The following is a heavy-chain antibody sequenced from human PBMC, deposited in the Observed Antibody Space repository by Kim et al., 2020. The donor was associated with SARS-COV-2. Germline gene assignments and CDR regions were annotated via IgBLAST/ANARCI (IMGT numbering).Heavy chain of an antibody. D-gene: IGHD3-22*01. CDR2: VFDSGST. CDR1: GGSISYYY. V-gene: IGHV4-59*01. CDR3: ARGKYYDDGSGTPRFWYFDL. Sequence: SETLSLTCTVSGGSISYYYWSWIRQPPGKGLEWIGYVFDSGSTKYNPYLKSRVTIALDTSKKQFSLQLTSVTAADTAVYYCARGKYYDDGSGTPRFWYFDLWGRGTLVTVSS. J-gene: IGHJ2*01.